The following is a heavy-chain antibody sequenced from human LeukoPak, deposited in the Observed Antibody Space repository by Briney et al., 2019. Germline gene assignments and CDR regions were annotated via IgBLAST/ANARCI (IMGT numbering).Heavy chain of an antibody. J-gene: IGHJ6*03. Sequence: GASVKVSCKASGYTFTGYYMHWVRQAPGQGLEWMGWINPNSGGTDYAQKFQGRVTMTRDTSISTAYMELSRLRSDDTAVYYCARGFRLSPGRYYYYYMDVWGKGTTVTVSS. V-gene: IGHV1-2*02. D-gene: IGHD1-14*01. CDR1: GYTFTGYY. CDR2: INPNSGGT. CDR3: ARGFRLSPGRYYYYYMDV.